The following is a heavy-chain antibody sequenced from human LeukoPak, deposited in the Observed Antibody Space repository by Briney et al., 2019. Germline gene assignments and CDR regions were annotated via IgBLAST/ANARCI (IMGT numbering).Heavy chain of an antibody. CDR2: INHSGST. CDR3: AGRLMDTAMVRIDY. J-gene: IGHJ4*02. CDR1: GGSFSGYY. D-gene: IGHD5-18*01. V-gene: IGHV4-34*01. Sequence: SETLSLTCAVYGGSFSGYYWSWIRQPPGKGLEWIGEINHSGSTNYNPSLKSRVTISVDTSKNQFSLKLSSVTAADTAVYYCAGRLMDTAMVRIDYWGQGTLVTVSS.